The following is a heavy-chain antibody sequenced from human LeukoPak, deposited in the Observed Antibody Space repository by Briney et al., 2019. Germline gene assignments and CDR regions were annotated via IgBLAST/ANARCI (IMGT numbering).Heavy chain of an antibody. J-gene: IGHJ4*02. V-gene: IGHV3-9*01. Sequence: PGGSLRLSCAASGFTFYDYAMHWVRQAPGKGLEWVSGISWNSGSIGYADSVKGRFTISRDNAKNSLYLQMNSLRAEDTALYYCAKDAGPVAAAGSAGFDYWGQGTLVTVSS. CDR3: AKDAGPVAAAGSAGFDY. CDR1: GFTFYDYA. CDR2: ISWNSGSI. D-gene: IGHD6-13*01.